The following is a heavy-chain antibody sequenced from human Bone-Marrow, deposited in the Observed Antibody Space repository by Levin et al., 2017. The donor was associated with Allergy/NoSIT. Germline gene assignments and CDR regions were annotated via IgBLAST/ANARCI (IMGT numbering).Heavy chain of an antibody. CDR1: GFTFSSYS. CDR2: ISSSSSYI. CDR3: APTAVDYGPNYFDY. J-gene: IGHJ4*02. D-gene: IGHD4-17*01. Sequence: SGGSLRLSCAASGFTFSSYSMNWVRQAPGKGLEWVSSISSSSSYIYYADSVKGRFTISRDNAKNSLYLQMNSLRAEDTAVYYCAPTAVDYGPNYFDYWGQGTLVTVSS. V-gene: IGHV3-21*01.